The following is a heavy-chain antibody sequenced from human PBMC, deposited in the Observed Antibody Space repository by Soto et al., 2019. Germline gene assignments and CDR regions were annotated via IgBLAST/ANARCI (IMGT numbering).Heavy chain of an antibody. CDR1: GFIFSDYT. J-gene: IGHJ6*02. CDR3: ARDHGGSTWFVGVYYFLGMDV. CDR2: ISSSGDAI. Sequence: EVQLVESGGDLVQPGGSLRLSCAASGFIFSDYTMTWVRQAPGRGLEFVSHISSSGDAIFYAESVKGRFTVSRDNAKNSLYLQMNSRRDDDTAVSFCARDHGGSTWFVGVYYFLGMDVWCQGTAVTVSS. D-gene: IGHD6-13*01. V-gene: IGHV3-48*02.